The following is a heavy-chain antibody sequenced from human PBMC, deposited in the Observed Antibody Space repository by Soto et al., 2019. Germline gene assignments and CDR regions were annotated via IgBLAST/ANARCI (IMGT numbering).Heavy chain of an antibody. CDR2: IYHSGST. Sequence: QLQLQESGSGLVKPSQTLSLTCAVSGGSISSGGYSWSWIRQPPGKGLEWIGYIYHSGSTYYNPSLXRXVXIXXDRSTNQFSRKPSSVTAAHTAVNYCAAGGGLPRYDWGQGTRVTVSS. J-gene: IGHJ4*02. D-gene: IGHD5-12*01. V-gene: IGHV4-30-2*01. CDR1: GGSISSGGYS. CDR3: AAGGGLPRYD.